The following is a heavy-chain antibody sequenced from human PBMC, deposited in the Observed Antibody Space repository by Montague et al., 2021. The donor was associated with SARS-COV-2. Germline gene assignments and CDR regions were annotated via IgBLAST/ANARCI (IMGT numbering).Heavy chain of an antibody. CDR3: ARGLLCYFFD. D-gene: IGHD2-8*01. CDR1: GGSFSEYY. CDR2: FNYTEST. J-gene: IGHJ6*02. Sequence: SETLSLTCTVLGGSFSEYYWTWIRQSPGKGLEWIGEFNYTESTNYNPSLKSRVTISVDTSKKHFSLKLTSMTAADTAIYYCARGLLCYFFDWGQGTTVTVSS. V-gene: IGHV4-34*01.